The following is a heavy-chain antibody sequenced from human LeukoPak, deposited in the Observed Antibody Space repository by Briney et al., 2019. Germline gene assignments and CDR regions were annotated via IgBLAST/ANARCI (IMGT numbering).Heavy chain of an antibody. V-gene: IGHV1-2*02. CDR3: ASWELSLKGFDY. D-gene: IGHD1-26*01. CDR2: INPNSGGT. CDR1: GYTFTGYY. Sequence: ASVKVSCKASGYTFTGYYMHWVRQAPGQGLEWMGWINPNSGGTNYAQKFQGRVTMTEDTSTDTAYMELSSLRSEDTAVYYCASWELSLKGFDYWGQGTLVTVSS. J-gene: IGHJ4*02.